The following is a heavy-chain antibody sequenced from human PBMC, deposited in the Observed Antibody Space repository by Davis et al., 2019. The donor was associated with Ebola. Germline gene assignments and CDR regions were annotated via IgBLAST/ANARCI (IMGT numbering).Heavy chain of an antibody. V-gene: IGHV3-30*03. D-gene: IGHD3-16*01. CDR3: ARHYVSGVDY. Sequence: SLKISCAASGFIFSSYGMHWACQAPGKGLEWVAFISYDGSNKYYADSVKGRFTISRDNSKNTLYLQMNSLRAEDTAVYYCARHYVSGVDYWGQGTLVTVSS. J-gene: IGHJ4*02. CDR2: ISYDGSNK. CDR1: GFIFSSYG.